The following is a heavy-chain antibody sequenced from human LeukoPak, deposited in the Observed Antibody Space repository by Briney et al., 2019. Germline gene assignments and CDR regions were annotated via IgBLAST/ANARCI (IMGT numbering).Heavy chain of an antibody. CDR1: GYSISSGYY. D-gene: IGHD6-6*01. CDR2: IYHSGST. CDR3: ARAAARYYYYYYYMDV. V-gene: IGHV4-38-2*02. Sequence: SETLSLTCTVSGYSISSGYYWGWIRQPPGKGLEWIGSIYHSGSTYYNPSLKSRVTISVDTSKNQFSLKLSSVTAADTAVYYCARAAARYYYYYYYMDVWGKGTTVTVSS. J-gene: IGHJ6*03.